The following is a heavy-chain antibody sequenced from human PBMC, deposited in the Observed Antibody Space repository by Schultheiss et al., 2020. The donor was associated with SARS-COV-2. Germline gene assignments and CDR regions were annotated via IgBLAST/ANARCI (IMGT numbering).Heavy chain of an antibody. CDR3: ARDVGLNAFDI. Sequence: GGSLRLSCAASGFTFSSYGMHWVRQAPGKGLEWVAVIWYDGSNKYYADSVKGRFTISRDNSKNTLYLQMNSLRAEDTAVYYCARDVGLNAFDIWGQGTMVTVSS. CDR2: IWYDGSNK. D-gene: IGHD1-26*01. V-gene: IGHV3-33*01. CDR1: GFTFSSYG. J-gene: IGHJ3*02.